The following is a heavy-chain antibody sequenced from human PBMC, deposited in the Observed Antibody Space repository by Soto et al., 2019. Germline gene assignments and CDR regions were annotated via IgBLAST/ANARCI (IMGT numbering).Heavy chain of an antibody. CDR2: IRSSSAYI. J-gene: IGHJ4*02. CDR3: ARDGLTFGGD. CDR1: GFTFGSFT. D-gene: IGHD3-16*01. Sequence: EVHLVEAGGGLVKPGESLTLSCAASGFTFGSFTLNWVRQAPGKGLEWVSYIRSSSAYIYYAESVKGRFTISRDNARSTLYLQMNSLRLDDTAVYFCARDGLTFGGDWGQGTLVAVSS. V-gene: IGHV3-21*06.